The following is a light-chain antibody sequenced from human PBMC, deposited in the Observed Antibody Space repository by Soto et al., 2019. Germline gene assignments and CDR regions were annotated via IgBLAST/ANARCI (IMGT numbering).Light chain of an antibody. J-gene: IGKJ1*01. V-gene: IGKV1-5*01. CDR3: QQYNSYPWT. CDR2: DAS. Sequence: DIQMTQSPSXLSASVGDRVTITCRASQSISSWLAWYQQKPGKAPKLLIYDASSLESGVPSRFSGSGSGTEFTLTISSLQPXDFATYYCQQYNSYPWTFGQXTKVEIK. CDR1: QSISSW.